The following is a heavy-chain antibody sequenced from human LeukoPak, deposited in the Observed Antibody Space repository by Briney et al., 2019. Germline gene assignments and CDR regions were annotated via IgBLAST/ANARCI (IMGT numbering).Heavy chain of an antibody. D-gene: IGHD6-13*01. CDR1: GFTVSSSY. J-gene: IGHJ4*02. Sequence: PGGSLRLSCAASGFTVSSSYMSWVRQAAGKGLEWGSIISSAGTTYYADSVKGRFTISRDNSKNTVYLQVNSLRDEDTAVYYCARDLEAANTYYFDYWGQGTMVTVSS. V-gene: IGHV3-66*01. CDR2: ISSAGTT. CDR3: ARDLEAANTYYFDY.